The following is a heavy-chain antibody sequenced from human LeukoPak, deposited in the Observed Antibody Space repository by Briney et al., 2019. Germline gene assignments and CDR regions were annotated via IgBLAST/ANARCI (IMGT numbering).Heavy chain of an antibody. D-gene: IGHD3-10*01. CDR1: GYTLTELS. V-gene: IGHV1-24*01. CDR3: ATVWFGEFLSLNWFDP. CDR2: FDPEDGET. Sequence: ASVKVSCKVSGYTLTELSMHWVRQAPGKGLEWMGGFDPEDGETIYAQKFQGRVTMTEDTSTDTAYMELSSLRSEDTAVYYCATVWFGEFLSLNWFDPWGQGTLVTVSS. J-gene: IGHJ5*02.